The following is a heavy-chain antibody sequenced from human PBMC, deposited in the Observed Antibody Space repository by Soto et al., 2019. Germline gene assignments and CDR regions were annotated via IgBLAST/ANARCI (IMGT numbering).Heavy chain of an antibody. Sequence: LRLSCAASGFTFSSYAIHWVRQSACKVLEWVAVISYYGSNKYYADSVKGRFTISRDNSKNTLYLQMNSLRAEDTAVYYCARDGKDDLDIVVVPAAFDYWGQGTLVTVSS. CDR2: ISYYGSNK. D-gene: IGHD2-2*03. CDR3: ARDGKDDLDIVVVPAAFDY. CDR1: GFTFSSYA. J-gene: IGHJ4*02. V-gene: IGHV3-30-3*01.